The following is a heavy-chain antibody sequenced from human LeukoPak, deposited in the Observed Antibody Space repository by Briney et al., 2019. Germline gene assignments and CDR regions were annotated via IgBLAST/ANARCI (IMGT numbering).Heavy chain of an antibody. D-gene: IGHD1-14*01. CDR2: INHSGST. CDR3: ASLTPRGVPDDYYYYYYMDV. Sequence: SETLSLTCTVSGGSISSYYWSWIRQPPGKGLEWIGEINHSGSTNYNPSLKSRVTISVDTSKNQFSLKLSSVTAADTAVYYCASLTPRGVPDDYYYYYYMDVWGKGTTVTVSS. J-gene: IGHJ6*03. CDR1: GGSISSYY. V-gene: IGHV4-34*01.